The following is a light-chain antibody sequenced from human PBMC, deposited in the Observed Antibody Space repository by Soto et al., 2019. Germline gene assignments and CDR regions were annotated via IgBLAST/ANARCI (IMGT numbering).Light chain of an antibody. Sequence: QSVLTQPPSVSGAPGQRVTISCTGSNSNIGAGYDVHWYQQLPGTAPKLLIYGNNNRPSGVPDRFSASKSGSSASLAITGLRAADEADYYCQSYDNSLSGSGVFGGGTKLTVL. V-gene: IGLV1-40*01. CDR1: NSNIGAGYD. CDR3: QSYDNSLSGSGV. CDR2: GNN. J-gene: IGLJ2*01.